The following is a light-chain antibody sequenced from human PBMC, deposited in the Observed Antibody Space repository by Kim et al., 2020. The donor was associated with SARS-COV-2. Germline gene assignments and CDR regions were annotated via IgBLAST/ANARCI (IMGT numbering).Light chain of an antibody. J-gene: IGKJ3*01. CDR3: QQYDNLLS. CDR1: QDISNY. Sequence: DIQMTQSPSSLSASVGDRVTITCQASQDISNYLNWYQQKPGKAPKLLIYDASNVETGVPSRFSGSGSGTDFTFTISSLQPEDIATYYCQQYDNLLSFGPGTKVDIK. CDR2: DAS. V-gene: IGKV1-33*01.